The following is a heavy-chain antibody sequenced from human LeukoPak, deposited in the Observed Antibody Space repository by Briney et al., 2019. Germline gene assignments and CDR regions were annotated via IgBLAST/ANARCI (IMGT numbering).Heavy chain of an antibody. D-gene: IGHD2-2*01. CDR1: GYSFTNYD. J-gene: IGHJ4*02. CDR2: MNPNTGDT. CDR3: ARGREIVVVPAASLNDF. V-gene: IGHV1-8*01. Sequence: ASVKVSCKASGYSFTNYDINRVRQATGQGLEWMGYMNPNTGDTGYAQKFQGRVTMTRDTSISTAYMELTSLGSEDTAVYYCARGREIVVVPAASLNDFWGQGTLVTVSS.